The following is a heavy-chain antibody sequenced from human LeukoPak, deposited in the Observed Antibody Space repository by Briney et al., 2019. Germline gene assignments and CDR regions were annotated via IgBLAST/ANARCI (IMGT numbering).Heavy chain of an antibody. CDR2: ISTYDHDT. J-gene: IGHJ5*02. V-gene: IGHV1-18*01. CDR3: VREYFCSGGTCDDCFDP. D-gene: IGHD2-15*01. Sequence: ASVKVSCKASGYTFTNYGISWVRQAPGQGLEWMAWISTYDHDTNYAQKFRGRVTMTTDTSTSTAYMELRSLGSDDTAVHYCVREYFCSGGTCDDCFDPWGQGTLVTVSS. CDR1: GYTFTNYG.